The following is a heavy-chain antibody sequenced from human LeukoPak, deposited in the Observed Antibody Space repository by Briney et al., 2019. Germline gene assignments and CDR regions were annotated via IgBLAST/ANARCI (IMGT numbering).Heavy chain of an antibody. D-gene: IGHD1-26*01. CDR3: ARDPRARSIVGVVDY. CDR1: GGSISSSSYY. Sequence: SETLSLTCTVSGGSISSSSYYWGWIRQPPGKGLEWIGSIYYGGSTYYNPSLKSRVTISVDTSKNQFSLKLSSVTAADTAVYYCARDPRARSIVGVVDYWGQGTLVTVSS. V-gene: IGHV4-39*07. CDR2: IYYGGST. J-gene: IGHJ4*02.